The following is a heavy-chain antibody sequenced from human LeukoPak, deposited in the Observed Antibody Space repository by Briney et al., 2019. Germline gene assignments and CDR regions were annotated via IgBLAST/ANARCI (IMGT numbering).Heavy chain of an antibody. CDR3: AKDQRWEPPHSLDS. V-gene: IGHV3-23*01. CDR1: GFTFSSSA. Sequence: GGSLRLSCAASGFTFSSSAMSWVRQVPGKGLEWVSGISASGGSTYYADSVRGRFTISRDNSKNTLYVQMNSLRDEDTAVYYCAKDQRWEPPHSLDSWGPGTLVTASS. CDR2: ISASGGST. J-gene: IGHJ4*02. D-gene: IGHD4-23*01.